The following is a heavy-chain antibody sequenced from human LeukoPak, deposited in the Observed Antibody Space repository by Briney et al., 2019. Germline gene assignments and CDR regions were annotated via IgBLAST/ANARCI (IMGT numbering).Heavy chain of an antibody. CDR3: ARDNVIYYYDSSGYYPLDY. V-gene: IGHV3-7*01. Sequence: GGSLRLSCAASGFTFSSYWMSWARQAPGKGLEWVANIKQDGSEKYYVDSVKGRFTISRDNAKNSLYLQMNSLRAEDTAVYYCARDNVIYYYDSSGYYPLDYWGQGTLVTVSS. CDR2: IKQDGSEK. CDR1: GFTFSSYW. J-gene: IGHJ4*02. D-gene: IGHD3-22*01.